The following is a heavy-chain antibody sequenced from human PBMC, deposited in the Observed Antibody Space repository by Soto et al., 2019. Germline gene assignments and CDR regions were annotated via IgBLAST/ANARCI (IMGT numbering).Heavy chain of an antibody. CDR1: GGSVSTGRYY. J-gene: IGHJ4*02. Sequence: SGTLSLTCTVSGGSVSTGRYYWCRIRQPPGLGRESIGSLFCSGTSNYNPSLKRRVTLSLYTSKTQFSLQLSAEVDAAAAVHYCARASIPHYYHTSGQYYFDYWGQGTLVTVSS. V-gene: IGHV4-61*01. CDR3: ARASIPHYYHTSGQYYFDY. CDR2: LFCSGTS. D-gene: IGHD3-22*01.